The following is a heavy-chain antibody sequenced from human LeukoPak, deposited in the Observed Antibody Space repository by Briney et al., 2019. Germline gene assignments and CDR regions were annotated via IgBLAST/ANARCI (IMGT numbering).Heavy chain of an antibody. CDR1: GYTFTGYY. Sequence: ASVKVSCKASGYTFTGYYMHWVRQAPGQGLEWMGWINPNSGGTKYAQKFQGRVTMTRDTSISTAYMELSRLRSDDTAVYYCAREAAAGTVGFDPWGQGTLVTVSS. J-gene: IGHJ5*02. D-gene: IGHD6-13*01. CDR2: INPNSGGT. CDR3: AREAAAGTVGFDP. V-gene: IGHV1-2*02.